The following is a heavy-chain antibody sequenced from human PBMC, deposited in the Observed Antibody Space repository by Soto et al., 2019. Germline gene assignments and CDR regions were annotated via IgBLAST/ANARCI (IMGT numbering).Heavy chain of an antibody. CDR3: ARAWGRVFDY. J-gene: IGHJ4*02. CDR2: IYYSGST. CDR1: GGSISSYY. Sequence: SETLSLTCTVSGGSISSYYWXWIRQPPGKGLEWIGYIYYSGSTNYNPSLKSRVTISVDTSKNQFSLKLSSVTAADTAVYYCARAWGRVFDYWGQGTLVTVSS. D-gene: IGHD3-16*01. V-gene: IGHV4-59*01.